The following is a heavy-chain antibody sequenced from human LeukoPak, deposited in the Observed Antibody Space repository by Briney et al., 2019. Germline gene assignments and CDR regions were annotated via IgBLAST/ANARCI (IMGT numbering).Heavy chain of an antibody. Sequence: PSETLSLTCTVSGGSISSYYWSWIRQPPGKGLEWIGYIYYSGSTNYNPSLKSRVTISVDTSKNQFSLKLSSVTAADTAVYYCARDLEGHYWGQGTLVTVSS. D-gene: IGHD1-1*01. CDR1: GGSISSYY. CDR3: ARDLEGHY. V-gene: IGHV4-59*01. J-gene: IGHJ4*02. CDR2: IYYSGST.